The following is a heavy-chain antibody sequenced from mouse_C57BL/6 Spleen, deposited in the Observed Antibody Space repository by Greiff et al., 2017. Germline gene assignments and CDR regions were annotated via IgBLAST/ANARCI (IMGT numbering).Heavy chain of an antibody. J-gene: IGHJ4*01. CDR3: ARFLRYYAMDY. CDR2: INPGSGGT. Sequence: QVQLQQSGAELVRPGTSVKVSCKASGYAFTNYLIEWVKQRPGQGLEWIGVINPGSGGTNYNEKFKGKATLTADKSSSTAYMQLSILTSEDAAVYFCARFLRYYAMDYWGQGTSVTVSS. CDR1: GYAFTNYL. V-gene: IGHV1-54*01.